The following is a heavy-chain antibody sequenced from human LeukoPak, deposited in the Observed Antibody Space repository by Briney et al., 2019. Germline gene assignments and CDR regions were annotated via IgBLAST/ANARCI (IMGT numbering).Heavy chain of an antibody. V-gene: IGHV4-34*01. Sequence: SETLSLTCAVYGGSFSGYYWSWIRQPPGKGLEWIGEINHSGSTNYNPSLKSRVTISVDTSKNQSSLKLSSVTAADTAVYYCARSPVRVRLHAFDIWGQGTMVTVSS. J-gene: IGHJ3*02. CDR3: ARSPVRVRLHAFDI. CDR2: INHSGST. CDR1: GGSFSGYY. D-gene: IGHD3-10*01.